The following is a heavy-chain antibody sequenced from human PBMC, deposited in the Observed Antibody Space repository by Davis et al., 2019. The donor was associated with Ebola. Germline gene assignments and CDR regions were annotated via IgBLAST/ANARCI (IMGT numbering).Heavy chain of an antibody. CDR2: IKEDGSVK. V-gene: IGHV3-7*03. J-gene: IGHJ4*02. CDR3: VRDGWDSLFDY. Sequence: PGGSLRLSCEASGFIMSKYWMAWGRQAPGKGPEWVAHIKEDGSVKDYVDSVKGRFTISRDNAKNSLYLQMNSLRVEDTAGYYCVRDGWDSLFDYWGQGTMVTVSS. D-gene: IGHD6-19*01. CDR1: GFIMSKYW.